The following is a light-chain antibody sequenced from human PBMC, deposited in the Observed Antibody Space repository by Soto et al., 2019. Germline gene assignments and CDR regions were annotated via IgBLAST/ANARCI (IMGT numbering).Light chain of an antibody. V-gene: IGLV2-11*01. CDR3: CSFAGSSYV. Sequence: SALTKPRSVSGSPGQSVTISCTGTSNDVGGYNYVSWYQQHPGKAPKLMIYDVSKRPSGVPDRFSGSKSGNTASLTISGLQAEDEADYYCCSFAGSSYVFGTGTKLTVL. CDR2: DVS. J-gene: IGLJ1*01. CDR1: SNDVGGYNY.